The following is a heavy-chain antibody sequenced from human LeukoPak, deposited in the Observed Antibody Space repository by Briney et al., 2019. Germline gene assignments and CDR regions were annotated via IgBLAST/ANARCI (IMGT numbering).Heavy chain of an antibody. V-gene: IGHV3-30-3*01. CDR1: GFSFSKYA. Sequence: GGSLRLSCAATGFSFSKYAMHWVRQAPGKGLEWVAVISFDETKKYYADSVKGRFTISRDNSNNTLFLQMNSLKTEDTAVYFCARMKVIKGASLDYWGQGSLVTVSS. J-gene: IGHJ4*02. CDR2: ISFDETKK. CDR3: ARMKVIKGASLDY. D-gene: IGHD2/OR15-2a*01.